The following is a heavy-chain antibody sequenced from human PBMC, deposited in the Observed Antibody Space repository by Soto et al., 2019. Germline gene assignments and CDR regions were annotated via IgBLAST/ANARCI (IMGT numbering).Heavy chain of an antibody. CDR1: GYTFTSYA. V-gene: IGHV1-3*01. D-gene: IGHD2-2*01. Sequence: GASVKVSCKASGYTFTSYAMHWVRQAPGRRLEWMGWINAGNGNTKYSQKFQGRVTITRDTSASTAYMELSSLRSEDTAVYYCARGCSSTSCYHWFDPWGQGTLVTVSS. CDR2: INAGNGNT. J-gene: IGHJ5*02. CDR3: ARGCSSTSCYHWFDP.